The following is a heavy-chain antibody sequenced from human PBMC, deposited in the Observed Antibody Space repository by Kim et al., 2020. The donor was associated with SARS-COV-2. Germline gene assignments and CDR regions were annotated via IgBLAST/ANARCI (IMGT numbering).Heavy chain of an antibody. CDR2: IYYSGST. D-gene: IGHD3-22*01. CDR1: GGSISSSSYY. Sequence: SETLSLTCTVSGGSISSSSYYWGWIRQPPGKGLEWIGSIYYSGSTYYNPSLKSRVTISVDTSKNQFSLKLSSVTAADTAVYYCASQKYYYDSSGCHDIWGQGTMVTVSS. J-gene: IGHJ3*02. V-gene: IGHV4-39*01. CDR3: ASQKYYYDSSGCHDI.